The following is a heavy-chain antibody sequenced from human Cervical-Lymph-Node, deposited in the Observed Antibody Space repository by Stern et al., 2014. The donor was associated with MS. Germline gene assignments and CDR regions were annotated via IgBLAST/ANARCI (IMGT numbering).Heavy chain of an antibody. CDR3: ATHAPGVVPAALDY. Sequence: QVTLRESGPTLVKPTQTLTLTCTFSGFSLSTSGVGVGWIRQPPGKALEWLAFIDWDDSKRYSPSLKIRLTITKDTSKNQVVLTMNNMDPVDTATFYCATHAPGVVPAALDYWGQGTLVTVS. D-gene: IGHD2-2*01. CDR2: IDWDDSK. J-gene: IGHJ4*02. CDR1: GFSLSTSGVG. V-gene: IGHV2-5*02.